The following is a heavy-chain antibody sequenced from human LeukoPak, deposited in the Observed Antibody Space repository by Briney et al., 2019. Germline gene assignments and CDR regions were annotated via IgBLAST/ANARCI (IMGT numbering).Heavy chain of an antibody. D-gene: IGHD5-12*01. J-gene: IGHJ6*03. CDR1: GGSFSGYY. CDR2: ITHSGTT. Sequence: PSETLSLTCAVYGGSFSGYYWTWIRQPPGKGLEWLGEITHSGTTNYNPSLKSRVTISVDTSKNQFSLQLSSVTAADTAVYFCARATGYSGYDFAQYYSHYYMDVWGKGTTVAVSS. V-gene: IGHV4-34*01. CDR3: ARATGYSGYDFAQYYSHYYMDV.